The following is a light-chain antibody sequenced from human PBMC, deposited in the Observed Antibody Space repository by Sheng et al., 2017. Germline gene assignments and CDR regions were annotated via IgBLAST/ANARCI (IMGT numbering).Light chain of an antibody. CDR3: QAWDNRTAV. J-gene: IGLJ2*01. Sequence: SYELIQPPSVSVSPGQTVSISCSGDDLRDKYTCWYQRMPGQSPVLLIYQDTKRPSRITKRFSGSKSGNTATLTIGETQAMDEADYYCQAWDNRTAVFGGGTKLTVL. CDR1: DLRDKY. CDR2: QDT. V-gene: IGLV3-1*01.